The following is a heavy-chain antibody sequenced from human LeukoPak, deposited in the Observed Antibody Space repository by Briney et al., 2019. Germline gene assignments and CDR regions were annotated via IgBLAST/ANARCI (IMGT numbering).Heavy chain of an antibody. J-gene: IGHJ4*02. CDR1: GYTFTDYY. D-gene: IGHD3-10*01. CDR3: AREYGSGSYTGIDY. CDR2: ISAYNSAYNGNT. Sequence: ASVKVSCKASGYTFTDYYLHWVRQAPGQGLEWMGWISAYNSAYNGNTHYAQKLQGRVTMTTDTSTNTGYMELRSLRSDDTAVYYCAREYGSGSYTGIDYWGQGTLVTVSS. V-gene: IGHV1-18*04.